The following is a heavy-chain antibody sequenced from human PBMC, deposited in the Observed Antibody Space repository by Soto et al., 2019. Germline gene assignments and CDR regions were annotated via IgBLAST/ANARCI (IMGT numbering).Heavy chain of an antibody. D-gene: IGHD3-16*01. Sequence: SETLSLTCTVSGGSISSYYWSWIRQPPGKGLEWIGYIYYSGSTNYNPSLKSRVTISVDTSKNQFSLKLSSVTAADTAVYYCARDGRFGGGNYVLGVRHYYYMDVWGKGTTVTVSS. CDR1: GGSISSYY. CDR3: ARDGRFGGGNYVLGVRHYYYMDV. J-gene: IGHJ6*03. CDR2: IYYSGST. V-gene: IGHV4-59*01.